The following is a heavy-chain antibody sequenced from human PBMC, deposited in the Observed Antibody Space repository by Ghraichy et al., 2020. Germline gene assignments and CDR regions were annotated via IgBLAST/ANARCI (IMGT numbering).Heavy chain of an antibody. CDR1: GFTEFNFGIYS. D-gene: IGHD3-3*01. V-gene: IGHV3-23*01. Sequence: GGSLRLSCAASGFTEFNFGIYSMAWVRQAPGKGLEWVSTISGHGDRTDYAGSVKGRFTISRDRSKNTLYLQMNSLGAEDTALYYCVKTDYVLRYLEWFFHWGQGTPVTVSS. CDR3: VKTDYVLRYLEWFFH. CDR2: ISGHGDRT. J-gene: IGHJ4*02.